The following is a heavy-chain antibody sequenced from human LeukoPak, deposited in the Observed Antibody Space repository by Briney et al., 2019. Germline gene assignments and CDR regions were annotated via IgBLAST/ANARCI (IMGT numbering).Heavy chain of an antibody. CDR2: ISAGNGNT. V-gene: IGHV1-3*01. D-gene: IGHD4-17*01. J-gene: IGHJ4*02. CDR3: ARGLDYGDYLPLFDY. CDR1: GYTFSYYP. Sequence: GASVKVSCKASGYTFSYYPMHWVRQAPGQSLEWMGRISAGNGNTKYSQKFQGRVTITRDTSASTGFMELSSLTSEDTAVYYCARGLDYGDYLPLFDYWGLGTLVTVSS.